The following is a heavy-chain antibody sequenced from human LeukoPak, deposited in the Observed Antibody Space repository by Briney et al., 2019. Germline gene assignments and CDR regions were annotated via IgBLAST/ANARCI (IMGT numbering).Heavy chain of an antibody. CDR3: TRVYCSGDSCYHFGY. CDR2: LYHSGST. J-gene: IGHJ4*02. Sequence: PSETLSLTCAVSGYSISSGYYWGWIRQPPGKGLEWIGSLYHSGSTYYNPSLKSRVTMSVDTSKNQFSLKLSSVTAADTAVYYCTRVYCSGDSCYHFGYWGQGTLVTVSS. V-gene: IGHV4-38-2*01. D-gene: IGHD2-15*01. CDR1: GYSISSGYY.